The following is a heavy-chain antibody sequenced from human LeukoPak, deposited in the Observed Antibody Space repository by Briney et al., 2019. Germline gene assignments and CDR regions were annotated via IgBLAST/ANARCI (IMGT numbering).Heavy chain of an antibody. V-gene: IGHV1-2*02. CDR3: ARESMSGGYFDY. CDR1: GYTFTGYY. CDR2: INPNSGGT. J-gene: IGHJ4*02. D-gene: IGHD2-15*01. Sequence: ASVKVSCKASGYTFTGYYMHWVRQAPGQGLEWMGWINPNSGGTNYAQKFQGRVTMTRDTSISTASMELSRLKSDDTAVYYCARESMSGGYFDYWGQGTLVTVSS.